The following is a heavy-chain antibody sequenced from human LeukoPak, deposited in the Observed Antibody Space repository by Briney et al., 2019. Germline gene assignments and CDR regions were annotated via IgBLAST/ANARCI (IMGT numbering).Heavy chain of an antibody. CDR2: INPNSGGT. J-gene: IGHJ5*02. CDR3: ARSFYDILTGFSNWFDP. Sequence: GASVKVSCKASGYTFTGYYMHWVRQAPGQGLEWMGRINPNSGGTNYAQKFQGRVTMTRDTSISTAYMELSRLRSDDTAVYYCARSFYDILTGFSNWFDPWGQGTLVTVSS. D-gene: IGHD3-9*01. V-gene: IGHV1-2*02. CDR1: GYTFTGYY.